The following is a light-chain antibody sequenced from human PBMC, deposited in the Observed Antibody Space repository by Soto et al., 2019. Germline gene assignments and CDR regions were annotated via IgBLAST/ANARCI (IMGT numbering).Light chain of an antibody. J-gene: IGKJ1*01. Sequence: EIVMTQSPATLSVSPGDRATLSCRASQSVSSNLAWYQQKPGQAPRLLIYGASTRATGIPARFSGSGSGTEFTLTISSLQSEDFAVYYCQQHNNWPRTFGQGTKVDIK. CDR1: QSVSSN. CDR2: GAS. V-gene: IGKV3-15*01. CDR3: QQHNNWPRT.